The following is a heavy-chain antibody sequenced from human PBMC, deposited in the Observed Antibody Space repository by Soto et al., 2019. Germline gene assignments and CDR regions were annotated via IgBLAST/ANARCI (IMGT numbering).Heavy chain of an antibody. CDR3: EKDGKCSGYYYVGTFDI. V-gene: IGHV3-23*01. D-gene: IGHD3-22*01. CDR1: GFTFSNYA. J-gene: IGHJ3*02. Sequence: EVQLLESGGGLVQPGGSLRLSCAASGFTFSNYAMSCVRQAPGKGLGWVSAISGGSGSSYYADSVKGRFTISRDNSKNTLYLQMNSMRAEDTAVYYCEKDGKCSGYYYVGTFDIWGQGTMVTVSS. CDR2: ISGGSGSS.